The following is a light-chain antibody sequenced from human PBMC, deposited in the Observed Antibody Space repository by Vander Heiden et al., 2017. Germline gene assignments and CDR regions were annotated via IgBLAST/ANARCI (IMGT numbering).Light chain of an antibody. Sequence: MQMTQAASSLSASVGDRVTITCRASQSISSYLNWYQQKPGKAPNLLIYAASSLESGVPSRFSGNESGTNFTLTLSSLQAEDFATYYCQQSYSILTWTFGQGPKVEIK. CDR1: QSISSY. J-gene: IGKJ1*01. V-gene: IGKV1-39*01. CDR3: QQSYSILTWT. CDR2: AAS.